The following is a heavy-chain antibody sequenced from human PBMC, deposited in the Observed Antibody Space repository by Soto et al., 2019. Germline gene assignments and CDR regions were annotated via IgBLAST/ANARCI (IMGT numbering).Heavy chain of an antibody. V-gene: IGHV1-46*01. CDR2: INPNNGAT. CDR1: GDTFTTNY. J-gene: IGHJ6*02. Sequence: QEQLVQSGAEVKEPGASLKVSCKASGDTFTTNYLHWVRQAPGQGLEWMGRINPNNGATLYAQEFXRILILTTDTSTSTVYMNLHCVQSEASAVYYCASRVLCDMDVWGQGTTVTVSS. CDR3: ASRVLCDMDV. D-gene: IGHD2-21*01.